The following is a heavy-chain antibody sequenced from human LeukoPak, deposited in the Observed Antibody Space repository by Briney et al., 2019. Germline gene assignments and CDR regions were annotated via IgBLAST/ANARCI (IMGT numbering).Heavy chain of an antibody. D-gene: IGHD3-3*01. CDR3: AGMGGEGLTY. J-gene: IGHJ4*02. Sequence: GASVKVSCKASGGTFSSYAISWVRQAPGQGLEWMGGIIPIFGTANYAQKFQGRVTITTDESTSTAYMELSSLRSEDTAVYYCAGMGGEGLTYWGQGTLVTVSS. CDR1: GGTFSSYA. V-gene: IGHV1-69*05. CDR2: IIPIFGTA.